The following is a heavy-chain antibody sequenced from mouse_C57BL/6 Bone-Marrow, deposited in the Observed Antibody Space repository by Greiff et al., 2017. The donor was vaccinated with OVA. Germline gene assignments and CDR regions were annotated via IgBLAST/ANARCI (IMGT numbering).Heavy chain of an antibody. CDR2: IWRGGST. J-gene: IGHJ1*03. Sequence: VKLVESGPGLVQPSQSLSITCTVSGFSLTSYGVHWVLQSPGKGLEWLGVIWRGGSTDYNAAFMSRLSITKDNSKSQVFFKMNSLQADDTAIYYCAKRGRNWYFDVWGTGTTVTVSS. CDR3: AKRGRNWYFDV. D-gene: IGHD1-1*01. CDR1: GFSLTSYG. V-gene: IGHV2-5*01.